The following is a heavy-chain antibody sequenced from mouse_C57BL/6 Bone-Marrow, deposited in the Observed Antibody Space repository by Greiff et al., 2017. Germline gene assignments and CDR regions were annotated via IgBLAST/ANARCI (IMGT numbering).Heavy chain of an antibody. D-gene: IGHD2-2*01. CDR2: IDPENGDT. CDR1: GFNIKDDY. Sequence: VQLQQSGAELVRPGASVKLSCTASGFNIKDDYMHWVKQRPEQGLEWIGWIDPENGDTEYASKFQGKATITADTSSNTAYLQLSSLTSEDTAVYYCTTGLGRGGYAMDYWGQGTSVTVSS. J-gene: IGHJ4*01. CDR3: TTGLGRGGYAMDY. V-gene: IGHV14-4*01.